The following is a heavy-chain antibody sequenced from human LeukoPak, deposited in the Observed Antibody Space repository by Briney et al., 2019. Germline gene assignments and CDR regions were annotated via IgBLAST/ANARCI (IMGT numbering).Heavy chain of an antibody. CDR2: ISGSGGST. CDR1: GFTFSSYA. V-gene: IGHV3-23*01. CDR3: AKGTVSEDYYYCMDV. D-gene: IGHD1-1*01. Sequence: GGSLRLSCAASGFTFSSYAMSWVRQAPGKGLEWVSAISGSGGSTYYADSVKGRFTISRDNSKNTLYLQMNSLRAEDTAVYYCAKGTVSEDYYYCMDVWGKGTTVTVSS. J-gene: IGHJ6*03.